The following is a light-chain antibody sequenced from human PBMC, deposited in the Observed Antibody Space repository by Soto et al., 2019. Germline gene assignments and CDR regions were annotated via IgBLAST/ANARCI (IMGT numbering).Light chain of an antibody. CDR3: SSYTSCSTICV. Sequence: QSALTQPASVSGSPGQSITISCTGTNSDVGRHDYVSWYQQHPGKAPKLLIFEVSDRPSGVSNRFSGSKSGNTASLTISGLQAEDEADYYCSSYTSCSTICVFGGGTKLTVL. CDR2: EVS. V-gene: IGLV2-14*01. J-gene: IGLJ3*02. CDR1: NSDVGRHDY.